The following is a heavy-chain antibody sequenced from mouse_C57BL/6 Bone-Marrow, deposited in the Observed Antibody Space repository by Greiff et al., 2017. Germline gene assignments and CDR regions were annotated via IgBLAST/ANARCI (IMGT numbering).Heavy chain of an antibody. CDR2: IHPNSGST. CDR3: ARSTTVHLDD. J-gene: IGHJ4*01. Sequence: QVQLQQPGAELVKPGASVKLSCKASGYTFTSYWMHWVKQRPGQGLEWIGMIHPNSGSTNYNEKFKGKATLTVDKSSSTAYMQLSSLTSEDSAVXDCARSTTVHLDDWGQGTTVTVAS. CDR1: GYTFTSYW. V-gene: IGHV1-64*01. D-gene: IGHD1-1*01.